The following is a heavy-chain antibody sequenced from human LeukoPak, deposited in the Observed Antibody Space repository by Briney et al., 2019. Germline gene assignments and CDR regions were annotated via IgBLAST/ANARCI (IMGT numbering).Heavy chain of an antibody. CDR2: IYYSGST. J-gene: IGHJ4*02. Sequence: SETLSLTCTVSGGSISSSSYYWGWIRQPPGKGLEWIGSIYYSGSTYYNPSLKSRVTISVDTSKNQFSLKLSSVTAADTAVYYCARGQDPNFDYWGQGTLVTVSS. V-gene: IGHV4-39*07. CDR3: ARGQDPNFDY. CDR1: GGSISSSSYY.